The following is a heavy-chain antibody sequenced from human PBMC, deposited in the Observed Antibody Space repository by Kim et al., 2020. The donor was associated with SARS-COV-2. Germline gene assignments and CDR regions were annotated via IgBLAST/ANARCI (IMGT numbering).Heavy chain of an antibody. D-gene: IGHD2-15*01. CDR3: ASMKRKEAAPYYYYGMDV. Sequence: ASVKVSCKASGYTFTSYGISWVRQAPGQGLEWMGWISAYNGNTNYAQKLQGRVTMTTDTSTSTAYMELRSLRSDDTAVYYCASMKRKEAAPYYYYGMDVWGQGTTVTVSS. J-gene: IGHJ6*02. CDR1: GYTFTSYG. CDR2: ISAYNGNT. V-gene: IGHV1-18*04.